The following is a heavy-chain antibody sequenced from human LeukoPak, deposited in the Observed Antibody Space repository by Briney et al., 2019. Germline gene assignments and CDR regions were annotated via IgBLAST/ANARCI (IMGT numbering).Heavy chain of an antibody. D-gene: IGHD2-2*01. CDR3: ARSYCRSTSCYLNFDY. CDR1: GYTFTGYY. CDR2: IIPILGIA. V-gene: IGHV1-69*10. J-gene: IGHJ4*02. Sequence: ASVKVSCKASGYTFTGYYMHWVRQAPGQGLEWMGWIIPILGIANYAQKFQGRVTITADKSTSTAYMELSSLRSEDTAVYYCARSYCRSTSCYLNFDYWGQGTLVTVSS.